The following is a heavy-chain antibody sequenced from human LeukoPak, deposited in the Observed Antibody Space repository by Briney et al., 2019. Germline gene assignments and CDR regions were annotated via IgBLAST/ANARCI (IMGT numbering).Heavy chain of an antibody. CDR3: ARDRRVDWLPDDAFDI. J-gene: IGHJ3*02. CDR2: IIPILGIA. CDR1: GGTFSSYA. D-gene: IGHD3-9*01. V-gene: IGHV1-69*04. Sequence: SVKVSSKASGGTFSSYAISWVRQAPGHGLEWMGRIIPILGIANYTQKFQGRVTITADKSTSTAYMALSSLRSEDTAVYYCARDRRVDWLPDDAFDIWGQGTMVTVSS.